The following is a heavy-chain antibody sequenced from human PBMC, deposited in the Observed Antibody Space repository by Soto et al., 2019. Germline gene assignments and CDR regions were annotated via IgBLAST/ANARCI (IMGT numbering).Heavy chain of an antibody. J-gene: IGHJ4*02. Sequence: QVQLAQCGAEVKRPGASVKVSCKASGYTFRSYGISWVRQAPGQGLEWMGWISAYNGNTNYAQKLQGRVTMTTDTSTTTAYMELRSLRSDDTAVYYCARDQGATTAFDYWGQGTLVTVSS. CDR1: GYTFRSYG. D-gene: IGHD1-26*01. CDR3: ARDQGATTAFDY. V-gene: IGHV1-18*04. CDR2: ISAYNGNT.